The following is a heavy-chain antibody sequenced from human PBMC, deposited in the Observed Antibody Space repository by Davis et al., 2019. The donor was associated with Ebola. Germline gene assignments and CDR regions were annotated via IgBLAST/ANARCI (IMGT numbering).Heavy chain of an antibody. V-gene: IGHV3-30-3*01. D-gene: IGHD3-3*01. CDR2: ISPNDNKD. CDR3: ARAVFHEVLDY. J-gene: IGHJ4*02. Sequence: PGGSLRLSCVASGFSFRNYAMHWVRQAPGRGLEWVALISPNDNKDYYADSAKGRFTISRDNSENTLYLQMNSLTADDTAVYYCARAVFHEVLDYWGQGTPVTVSS. CDR1: GFSFRNYA.